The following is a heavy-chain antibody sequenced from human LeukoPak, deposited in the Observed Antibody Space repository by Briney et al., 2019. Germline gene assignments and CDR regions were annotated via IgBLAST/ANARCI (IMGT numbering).Heavy chain of an antibody. CDR1: GFTFSSYA. J-gene: IGHJ4*02. D-gene: IGHD3-16*02. Sequence: GGSLRLSCAASGFTFSSYAMSWVRQAPGKGLEWVSAISGSGGSTYYADSVKGRFTISRDYSKNTLYLQMNSLRAEDTAVYYCAKGGVYYDYVWGSYRSSDFDYWGQGTLVTVSS. CDR2: ISGSGGST. V-gene: IGHV3-23*01. CDR3: AKGGVYYDYVWGSYRSSDFDY.